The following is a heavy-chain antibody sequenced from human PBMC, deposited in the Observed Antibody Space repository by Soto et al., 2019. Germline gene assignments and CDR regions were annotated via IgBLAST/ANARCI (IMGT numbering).Heavy chain of an antibody. CDR1: GFTFSSYA. J-gene: IGHJ4*02. Sequence: GGSLRLSCAASGFTFSSYAMSWVRQAPGKGLEWVSAISGSGGSTYYADSVKGRFTISRDNSKNTLYLQMNSLRAEDTAVYVCGKDQDQVTYYDFWSGYDYWGQGTLVTVSS. CDR2: ISGSGGST. CDR3: GKDQDQVTYYDFWSGYDY. D-gene: IGHD3-3*01. V-gene: IGHV3-23*01.